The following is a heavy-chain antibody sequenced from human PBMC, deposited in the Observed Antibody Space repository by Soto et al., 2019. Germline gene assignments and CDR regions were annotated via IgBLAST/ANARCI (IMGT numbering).Heavy chain of an antibody. Sequence: RASVKVSCKASGYTFTGYYMHWVRQAPGQGLEWMGWINPNSGGTNYAQKFQGRVTMTRDTSISTAYMELSRLRSDDTAVYYCARDSSRDTAMLRGYYYGMDVCGQGPKVTVSS. J-gene: IGHJ6*02. CDR2: INPNSGGT. CDR3: ARDSSRDTAMLRGYYYGMDV. V-gene: IGHV1-2*02. CDR1: GYTFTGYY. D-gene: IGHD5-18*01.